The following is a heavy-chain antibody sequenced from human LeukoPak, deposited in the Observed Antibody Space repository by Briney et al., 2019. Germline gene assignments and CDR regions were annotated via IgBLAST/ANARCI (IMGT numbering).Heavy chain of an antibody. J-gene: IGHJ4*02. V-gene: IGHV1-2*04. CDR1: GYTCTAYH. Sequence: ASVKVSCKASGYTCTAYHMHWVRQAPGQGLEWMGWINPNSGGTKYAQKFQDWVTMTRDTSISTAYMELNRLRSDDTAVYYCARAALSDYFGSGSYVDYWGQGTLVTVSS. CDR2: INPNSGGT. CDR3: ARAALSDYFGSGSYVDY. D-gene: IGHD3-10*01.